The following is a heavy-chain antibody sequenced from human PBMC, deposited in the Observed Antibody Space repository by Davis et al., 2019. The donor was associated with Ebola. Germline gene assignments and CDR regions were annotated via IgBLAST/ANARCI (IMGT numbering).Heavy chain of an antibody. CDR3: ARGPDIVLMVYAIRYYGMDV. CDR1: GYTFTSYG. J-gene: IGHJ6*04. V-gene: IGHV1-8*02. CDR2: MNPNSGNT. Sequence: ASVKVSCKASGYTFTSYGISWVRQAPGQGLEWMGWMNPNSGNTGYAQKFQGRVTMTRNTSISTAYMELSSLRSEDTAVYYCARGPDIVLMVYAIRYYGMDVWGKGTTVTVSS. D-gene: IGHD2-8*01.